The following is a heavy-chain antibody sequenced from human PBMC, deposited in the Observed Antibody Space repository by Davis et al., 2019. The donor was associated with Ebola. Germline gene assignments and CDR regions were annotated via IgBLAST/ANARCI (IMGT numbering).Heavy chain of an antibody. CDR3: VRRSTVATFDF. V-gene: IGHV4-4*08. CDR1: GGSLSGYF. Sequence: SETLSLTCTVSGGSLSGYFWNWIRQSPGKGLEWLGYIFPTGSSTYNPSLRRRLTMSVDTSRNQFSLKLSSMTAADSGVYYCVRRSTVATFDFWGQGNLVTVSS. CDR2: IFPTGSS. J-gene: IGHJ4*02. D-gene: IGHD2-21*01.